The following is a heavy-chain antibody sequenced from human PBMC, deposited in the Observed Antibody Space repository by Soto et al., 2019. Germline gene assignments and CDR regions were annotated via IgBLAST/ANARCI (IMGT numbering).Heavy chain of an antibody. CDR3: AREPATAKPEGVDF. CDR1: GYTFSDYY. CDR2: INPNSGGT. V-gene: IGHV1-2*02. J-gene: IGHJ4*02. Sequence: ASVKVSCKASGYTFSDYYIHWVRQAPGQGLEWMGWINPNSGGTKYAPKFQGGVTMTRDTSTTTAYMELSRLRSGDTAVYYCAREPATAKPEGVDFWGQGTLVTVSS. D-gene: IGHD1-1*01.